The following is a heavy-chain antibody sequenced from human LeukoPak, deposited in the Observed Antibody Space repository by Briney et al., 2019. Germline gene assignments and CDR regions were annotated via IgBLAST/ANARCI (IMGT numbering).Heavy chain of an antibody. J-gene: IGHJ4*02. CDR3: ARDGLAVAGTTFDY. V-gene: IGHV1-69*13. CDR2: IIPIFGTA. Sequence: SVKVSCKASGGTFSSYAISWVRQAPGQGLEWMGGIIPIFGTANYAQKFQGRVTITADESTSTAYMELSSLRSEDTAVYYCARDGLAVAGTTFDYWGQGTLVTVSS. CDR1: GGTFSSYA. D-gene: IGHD6-13*01.